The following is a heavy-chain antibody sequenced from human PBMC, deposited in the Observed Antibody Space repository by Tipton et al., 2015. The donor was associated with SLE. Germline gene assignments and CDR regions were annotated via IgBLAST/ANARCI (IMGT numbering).Heavy chain of an antibody. CDR2: IYYSGIT. CDR1: GGSINSYY. V-gene: IGHV4-59*01. J-gene: IGHJ4*02. CDR3: ARGRGGSH. Sequence: TLSLTCTVSGGSINSYYWSWIRQPPGKGLEWIGYIYYSGITYSNPFLKSRVTMSVDTSKNQFSLKLNSVTAADTAVYYCARGRGGSHLGQGTLVTVSS. D-gene: IGHD6-13*01.